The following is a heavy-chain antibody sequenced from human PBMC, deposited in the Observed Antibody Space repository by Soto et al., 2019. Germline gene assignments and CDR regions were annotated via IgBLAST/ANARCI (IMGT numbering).Heavy chain of an antibody. J-gene: IGHJ4*02. CDR1: GFTFSSYG. V-gene: IGHV3-30*18. CDR2: ISYDGSNK. D-gene: IGHD6-6*01. CDR3: AKDFREEASIAAYR. Sequence: QVQLVESGGGVVQPGRSLRLSCAASGFTFSSYGMHWVRQAPGKGLEWVAVISYDGSNKYYADSVKGRFTISRDNSKNTLYLQMNSLRAEDTAVYYCAKDFREEASIAAYRWGQGTQVTVSS.